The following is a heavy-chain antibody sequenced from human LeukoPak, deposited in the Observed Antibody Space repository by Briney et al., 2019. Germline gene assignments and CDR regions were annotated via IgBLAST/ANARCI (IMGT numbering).Heavy chain of an antibody. V-gene: IGHV4-30-2*01. Sequence: SETLSLTCAVSGASISSDHYSWSWIRQPPGRGLEWIGYIYHGVSPYYNPSLKSRVTISVDRSKNQLSLKLSSVTAADTAVYYCAREIMSSVGYFDYWGQGILVTVSS. CDR1: GASISSDHYS. CDR3: AREIMSSVGYFDY. J-gene: IGHJ4*02. CDR2: IYHGVSP. D-gene: IGHD2-8*01.